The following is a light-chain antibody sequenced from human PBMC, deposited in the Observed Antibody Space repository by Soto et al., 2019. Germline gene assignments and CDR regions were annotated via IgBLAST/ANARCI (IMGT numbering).Light chain of an antibody. CDR3: QEYNNYWT. CDR1: QTISSW. CDR2: KAS. V-gene: IGKV1-5*03. Sequence: DMQMTQSPSTRSVSVRDIVTIAFRASQTISSWLAWYQQKPGKAPKLLIYKASTLKSGVPSRFSASGSGTEFTLTISSLHTDDFATYYCQEYNNYWTFGQGTKVDIK. J-gene: IGKJ1*01.